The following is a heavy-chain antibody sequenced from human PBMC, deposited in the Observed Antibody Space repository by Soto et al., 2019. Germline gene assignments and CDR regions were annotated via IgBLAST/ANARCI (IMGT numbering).Heavy chain of an antibody. CDR1: GGTFSSYA. CDR2: IIPIFGTA. CDR3: ASPYCSSTSCYRDRTEGYYYYGMEV. Sequence: GASVKVSCKASGGTFSSYAISWVRQAPGQGLEWMGGIIPIFGTANYAQKFQGRVTITADESTSTAYMELSSLRSEDTAVYYCASPYCSSTSCYRDRTEGYYYYGMEVWGQGTTVTVSS. V-gene: IGHV1-69*13. D-gene: IGHD2-2*01. J-gene: IGHJ6*02.